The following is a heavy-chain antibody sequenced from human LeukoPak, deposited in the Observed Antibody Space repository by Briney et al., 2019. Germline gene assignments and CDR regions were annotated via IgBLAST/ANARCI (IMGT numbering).Heavy chain of an antibody. D-gene: IGHD2/OR15-2a*01. V-gene: IGHV4-59*08. J-gene: IGHJ4*02. CDR3: AGHHPRNTVDF. Sequence: SEALSLTCTVSGGSISSYYWSWIRQPPGKGLEWIGYISYSGSTNSNPSLKSRVTISLDTSKNQFSLKLSSVTAADTAVYYCAGHHPRNTVDFWGQGTLVTVSS. CDR2: ISYSGST. CDR1: GGSISSYY.